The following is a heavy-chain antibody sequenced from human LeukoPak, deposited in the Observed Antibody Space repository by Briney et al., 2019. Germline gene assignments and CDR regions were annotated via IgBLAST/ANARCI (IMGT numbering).Heavy chain of an antibody. D-gene: IGHD1-26*01. CDR3: AKGAGSYSERY. CDR1: GFTFNNYA. V-gene: IGHV3-23*01. J-gene: IGHJ4*02. CDR2: ISGSGDTI. Sequence: PGGSLRLSCAASGFTFNNYAMNWVRQAPGKGLQWVSGISGSGDTIYYADSVKGRFTISRDNSKNTLYLQMNSPRAEDTAAYYCAKGAGSYSERYWGQGTLVTVSS.